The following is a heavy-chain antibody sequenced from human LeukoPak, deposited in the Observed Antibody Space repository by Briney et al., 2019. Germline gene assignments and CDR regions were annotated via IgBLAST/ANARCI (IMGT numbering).Heavy chain of an antibody. CDR1: GGSISSYY. Sequence: SETLSLTCTVSGGSISSYYWSWIRQPAGKGLEWIGRIYTSGSTNYNPSLKSRVTMSVDTSKNQFSLKLSSVTAADTAVYYCAREFWSGYYPIGWFDPWGQGTLVTVFS. CDR3: AREFWSGYYPIGWFDP. CDR2: IYTSGST. D-gene: IGHD3-3*01. J-gene: IGHJ5*02. V-gene: IGHV4-4*07.